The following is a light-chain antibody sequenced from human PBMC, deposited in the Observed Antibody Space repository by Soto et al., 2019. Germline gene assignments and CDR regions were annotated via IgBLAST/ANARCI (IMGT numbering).Light chain of an antibody. CDR2: VSS. J-gene: IGKJ1*01. V-gene: IGKV3-20*01. CDR3: QQYGDSPFT. Sequence: EIVLAQSPDTLSLSPGEGATLSCRASQSVSTNSLAWYQRKPVQAPRPLIYVSSSRATGIPDRFSGRGSGTDFTLTISSLEPEDFALYYCQQYGDSPFTFGQGTKVDIK. CDR1: QSVSTNS.